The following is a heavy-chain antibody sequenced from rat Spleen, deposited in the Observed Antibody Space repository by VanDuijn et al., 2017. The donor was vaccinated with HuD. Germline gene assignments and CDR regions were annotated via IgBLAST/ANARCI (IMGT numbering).Heavy chain of an antibody. Sequence: QVQLKESGPGLVKPSETLSLTCTVSGFSLNSYHVSWVRQPPGKGLEWMGVIWGDGSTAYNSSLKSRVSISRDTSKCQVFLKMISLKTEDTATYYCARGGLWFAYWGQGTLVTVSS. CDR2: IWGDGST. J-gene: IGHJ3*01. V-gene: IGHV2-32*01. CDR1: GFSLNSYH. CDR3: ARGGLWFAY.